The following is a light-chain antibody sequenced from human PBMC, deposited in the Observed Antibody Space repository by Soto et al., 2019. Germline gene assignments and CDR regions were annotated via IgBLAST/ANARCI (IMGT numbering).Light chain of an antibody. CDR1: SSDVGAYNY. V-gene: IGLV2-14*01. CDR2: EVS. CDR3: TSYTRTRNLL. J-gene: IGLJ2*01. Sequence: QYVLTQPASVSGSPVQSITISCTGTSSDVGAYNYVSWYQHHPGRAPKLIIFEVSHRPSGVSDRFSGSQSGNTAYLTISGRQTEDEADDYCTSYTRTRNLLFGGGTTLPVL.